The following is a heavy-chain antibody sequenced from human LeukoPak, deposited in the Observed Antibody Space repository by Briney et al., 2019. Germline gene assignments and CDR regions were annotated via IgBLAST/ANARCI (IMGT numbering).Heavy chain of an antibody. V-gene: IGHV4-59*08. D-gene: IGHD3-16*01. CDR2: IYYSGST. CDR3: ARKGVSDLYYFDS. J-gene: IGHJ4*02. Sequence: SETLSLTCTVSGGSTSSDHWSWIRQPPGKGLEWMGNIYYSGSTNYNSSLKSRVTISVDTSKNQISLKLRSVTAADTAVYYCARKGVSDLYYFDSWGQGTLVTVSS. CDR1: GGSTSSDH.